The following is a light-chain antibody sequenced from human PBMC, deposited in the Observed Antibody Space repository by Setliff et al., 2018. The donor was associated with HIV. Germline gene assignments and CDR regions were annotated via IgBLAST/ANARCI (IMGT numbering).Light chain of an antibody. J-gene: IGLJ1*01. CDR3: SSYAITNTLP. V-gene: IGLV2-14*01. CDR1: SSDVGGYSH. Sequence: QSALTQPASVSGSPGQSITISCTGTSSDVGGYSHVSWYQQHPGKAPKLIIYEVRNRPSGVSNRFSGSKSGNTASLTISGHQAEDEADYYCSSYAITNTLPFGTGTKVTVL. CDR2: EVR.